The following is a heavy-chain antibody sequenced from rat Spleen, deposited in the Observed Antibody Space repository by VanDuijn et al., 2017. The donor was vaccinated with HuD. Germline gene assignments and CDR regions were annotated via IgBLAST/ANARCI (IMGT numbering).Heavy chain of an antibody. V-gene: IGHV2-19*01. CDR1: GFSLMGYS. CDR3: TIHPRY. J-gene: IGHJ2*01. CDR2: IWSGGST. D-gene: IGHD3-1*01. Sequence: QVQLKESGPGLVQPSQTLSLTCTVSGFSLMGYSVHWVRQPPGKGLEWMGAIWSGGSTDYNSALKSRLSISRDTSKSQVFLKMNSLQTDDTAIYFCTIHPRYWGQGVMVTVSS.